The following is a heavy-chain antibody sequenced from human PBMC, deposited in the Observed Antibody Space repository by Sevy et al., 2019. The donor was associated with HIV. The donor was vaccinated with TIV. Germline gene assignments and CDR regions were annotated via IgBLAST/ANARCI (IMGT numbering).Heavy chain of an antibody. J-gene: IGHJ6*02. CDR3: AGPDATGGMDV. CDR2: ISSDSNYI. CDR1: GFMFSSYS. V-gene: IGHV3-21*01. Sequence: GESLKISCAASGFMFSSYSMNWVRQAPGKGLGWVSSISSDSNYIYYADSVKGRFTISRDNAKNSLYLQMNSLRAEDTAVYYCAGPDATGGMDVWGQGSTVTVSS.